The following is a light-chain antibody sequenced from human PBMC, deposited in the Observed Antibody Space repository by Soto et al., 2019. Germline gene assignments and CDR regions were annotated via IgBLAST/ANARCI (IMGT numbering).Light chain of an antibody. J-gene: IGKJ4*01. CDR1: QGISSY. V-gene: IGKV1-8*01. CDR3: QQYYSYPLT. Sequence: AIRMTQSPSSFSASTGDRVTITCRASQGISSYLAWYQQKPGKAPKLLIYAASTLKSGVPSRFSSSGSGTDFTLTISCLQSEDFATYYCQQYYSYPLTFGGGTKVEIK. CDR2: AAS.